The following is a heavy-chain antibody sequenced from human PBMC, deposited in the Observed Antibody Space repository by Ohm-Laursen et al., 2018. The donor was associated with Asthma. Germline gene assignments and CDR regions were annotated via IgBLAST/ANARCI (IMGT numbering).Heavy chain of an antibody. CDR2: ISSDSSAI. J-gene: IGHJ6*02. Sequence: GSLRLSCTAPGFTFSIYNMNWVRQALGKGLEWVSFISSDSSAIYFADSVKGRVTISRDNAKNSLYLQMSSLRAEDTAIYYCARSFGGLDVWGHGTTVTVSS. V-gene: IGHV3-48*01. D-gene: IGHD3-16*01. CDR3: ARSFGGLDV. CDR1: GFTFSIYN.